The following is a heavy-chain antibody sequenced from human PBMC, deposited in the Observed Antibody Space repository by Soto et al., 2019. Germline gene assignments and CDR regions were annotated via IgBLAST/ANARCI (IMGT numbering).Heavy chain of an antibody. V-gene: IGHV4-59*01. CDR3: ARDGGSGSYENWFDP. J-gene: IGHJ5*02. CDR2: IYYSGST. Sequence: NLPETLSLTCTVSGGSMTNYYWSWIRQPPGKGLEWIGHIYYSGSTYYRQSLKSRVTISVDTSKSQFSLNLKYVTAADTAVYYCARDGGSGSYENWFDPWGQGILVTVSS. CDR1: GGSMTNYY. D-gene: IGHD3-10*01.